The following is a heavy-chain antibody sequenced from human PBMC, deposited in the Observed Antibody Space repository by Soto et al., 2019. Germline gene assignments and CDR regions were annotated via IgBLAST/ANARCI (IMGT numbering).Heavy chain of an antibody. V-gene: IGHV4-61*01. CDR3: AGYNWHYYFEA. Sequence: SETLSLTCTFSVVSVRDGSYYCAWLRQPPGKGLEWIGHIYHSGSTIYNPSLKSRVTISIDTSKSQFSLNLNSMTAADTAVYYCAGYNWHYYFEAWGQGTLVNLSS. CDR1: VVSVRDGSYY. J-gene: IGHJ5*02. CDR2: IYHSGST. D-gene: IGHD1-7*01.